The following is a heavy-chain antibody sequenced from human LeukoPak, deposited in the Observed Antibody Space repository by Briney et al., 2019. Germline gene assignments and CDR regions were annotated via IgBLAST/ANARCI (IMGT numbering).Heavy chain of an antibody. J-gene: IGHJ4*02. Sequence: PGGSLRLSCAASGFTFTSYSMNWVRQAPGKGLEWVSSISGSSTFIYYADSVKGRFTISRDNAKNSLYLQMNSLRVEDTAVYYCARDKIVGATYFDYWGQGTLVTVSS. V-gene: IGHV3-21*01. CDR2: ISGSSTFI. CDR1: GFTFTSYS. CDR3: ARDKIVGATYFDY. D-gene: IGHD1-26*01.